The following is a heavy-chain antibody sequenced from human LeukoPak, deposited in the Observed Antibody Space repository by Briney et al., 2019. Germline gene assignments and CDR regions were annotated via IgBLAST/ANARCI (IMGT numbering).Heavy chain of an antibody. Sequence: ASVKVSCKASGYTFTGYYMHWVRQAPGQGLEWMGWINPNSSGTNYAQKFQGRVTMTRDTSISTAYMELSRLRSDDTAVYYCARESWGNYDSSGYPDYWGQGTLVTVSS. CDR2: INPNSSGT. D-gene: IGHD3-22*01. CDR3: ARESWGNYDSSGYPDY. J-gene: IGHJ4*02. CDR1: GYTFTGYY. V-gene: IGHV1-2*02.